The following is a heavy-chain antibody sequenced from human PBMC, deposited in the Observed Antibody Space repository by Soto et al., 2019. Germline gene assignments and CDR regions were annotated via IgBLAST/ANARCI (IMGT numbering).Heavy chain of an antibody. D-gene: IGHD3-10*01. V-gene: IGHV4-39*01. CDR2: IYYSGST. CDR1: GVSISGSRYY. CDR3: ARGGIPPSGYGVAYAMDV. Sequence: SETLSLTCTVSGVSISGSRYYWGWIRQPPGRGLEWIGNIYYSGSTYYTPALKSRVTLSVDTSKNQFSLNLNSVTAADTAVYYCARGGIPPSGYGVAYAMDVWGQGTTVTVS. J-gene: IGHJ6*02.